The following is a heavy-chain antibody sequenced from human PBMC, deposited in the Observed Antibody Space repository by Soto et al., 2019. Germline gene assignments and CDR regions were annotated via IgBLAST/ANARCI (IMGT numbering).Heavy chain of an antibody. CDR3: ARWSYLDY. D-gene: IGHD3-3*01. J-gene: IGHJ4*02. CDR1: GFSFGSYA. CDR2: ISGSDGKT. Sequence: PGGSLRLSCAASGFSFGSYALSWVRQAPGKVLEWVSTISGSDGKTFYADAVKGRFSISRDTSQNTLYLQMNSLRADDTAIYYCARWSYLDYWGQGTRVTVSS. V-gene: IGHV3-23*01.